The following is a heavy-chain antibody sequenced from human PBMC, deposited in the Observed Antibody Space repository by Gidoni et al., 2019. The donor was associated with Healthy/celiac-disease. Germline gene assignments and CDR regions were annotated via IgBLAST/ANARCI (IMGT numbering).Heavy chain of an antibody. CDR1: EFTFSSYG. D-gene: IGHD3-3*01. J-gene: IGHJ4*02. Sequence: QVQLVESGGGVVQPGRSLRLSCAASEFTFSSYGLHWIRQAPGKGLAWVAVISYDGSNKYYADSVKGRFTISRDNSKNTLYLQMNSLRTEDTAVYYCAKDWLFTYYDFWSGIGDYWGQGTLVTVSS. CDR3: AKDWLFTYYDFWSGIGDY. V-gene: IGHV3-30*18. CDR2: ISYDGSNK.